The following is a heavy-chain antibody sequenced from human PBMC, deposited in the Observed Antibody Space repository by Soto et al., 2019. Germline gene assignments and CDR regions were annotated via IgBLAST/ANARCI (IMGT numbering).Heavy chain of an antibody. J-gene: IGHJ6*02. D-gene: IGHD3-3*01. Sequence: GXSLRLSCTASGFPFSRSAMSWVRPAPGRVLEWVSGISGSGAGTYYADSVKGRFTISGDNSKNTLYLQMSGLRAEDAAVYYCAKGLTVFGAVISFDYYYGMYVGGQGTPGT. CDR1: GFPFSRSA. CDR3: AKGLTVFGAVISFDYYYGMYV. CDR2: ISGSGAGT. V-gene: IGHV3-23*01.